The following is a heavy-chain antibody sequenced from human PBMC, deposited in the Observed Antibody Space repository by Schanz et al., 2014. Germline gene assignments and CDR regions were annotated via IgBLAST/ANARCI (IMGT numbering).Heavy chain of an antibody. CDR2: INPSGGST. D-gene: IGHD6-6*01. CDR3: ARDQSPYTNASDVRYFDY. J-gene: IGHJ4*02. V-gene: IGHV1-46*02. Sequence: QVQLVQSGAEVKKPGASVKVSCEASRYTFNTYGLNWVRQAPGQGLEWMGMINPSGGSTTYAQKFQGRVTMTRDTTTSTVYMDLRSLRSDDTAVYYCARDQSPYTNASDVRYFDYWGQGSLVTVSS. CDR1: RYTFNTYG.